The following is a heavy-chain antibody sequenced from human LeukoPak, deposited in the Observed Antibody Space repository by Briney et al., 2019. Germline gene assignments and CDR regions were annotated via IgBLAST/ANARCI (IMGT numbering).Heavy chain of an antibody. D-gene: IGHD3-22*01. CDR2: IIPIFGTA. J-gene: IGHJ4*02. CDR3: ATRPDYYDSSGYYPRFDY. Sequence: SVKVSCKASGGTFSSYAISWVRQAPGQGLEWMGRIIPIFGTANYAQKFQGRVTITTDESTSTAYMELSSLRSEDTAVYYCATRPDYYDSSGYYPRFDYWGQGTLVTVSS. V-gene: IGHV1-69*05. CDR1: GGTFSSYA.